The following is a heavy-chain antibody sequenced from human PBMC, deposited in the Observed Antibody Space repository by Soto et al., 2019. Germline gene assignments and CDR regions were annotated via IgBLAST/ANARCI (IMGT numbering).Heavy chain of an antibody. CDR2: IIPLFGTP. D-gene: IGHD3-10*01. CDR3: AKDRDDYGSGNYYNRIDF. Sequence: QVQLVQSGAEVKKPGSSVKVSCKASGGIFSTYAIGWLRQAPGQGLEWMGGIIPLFGTPNYAQRFQGRVTITADESTSIAYMELSRMRSENTAIYYCAKDRDDYGSGNYYNRIDFWGQGTLVTVSS. J-gene: IGHJ4*02. CDR1: GGIFSTYA. V-gene: IGHV1-69*01.